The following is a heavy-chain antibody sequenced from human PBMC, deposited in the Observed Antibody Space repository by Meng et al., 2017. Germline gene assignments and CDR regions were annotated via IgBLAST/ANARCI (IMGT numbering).Heavy chain of an antibody. CDR2: IYHSGST. Sequence: VQLQPGGAGLVKPSETLSLAGAVSGGSISSSNWWSWVRQPPGKGLEWIGEIYHSGSTNYNPSLKSRVTISVDKSKNQFSLKLSSVTAADTAVYYCARGRYSSGWDRFDYWGQGTLVTVSS. CDR1: GGSISSSNW. D-gene: IGHD6-19*01. V-gene: IGHV4-4*02. J-gene: IGHJ4*02. CDR3: ARGRYSSGWDRFDY.